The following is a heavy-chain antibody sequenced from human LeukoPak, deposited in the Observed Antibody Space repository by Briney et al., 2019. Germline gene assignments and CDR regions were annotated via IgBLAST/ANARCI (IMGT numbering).Heavy chain of an antibody. Sequence: GGSLRLSCAASGFIVSTNYMNWVRQAPGKGLEWVSVIYSGGSPFYADSVKGRFTISRDNSKNTVYLQMNSLRVEDTAVYYCARGRQCDFWGQGTLVTVSS. D-gene: IGHD4-11*01. J-gene: IGHJ4*02. CDR1: GFIVSTNY. V-gene: IGHV3-53*01. CDR3: ARGRQCDF. CDR2: IYSGGSP.